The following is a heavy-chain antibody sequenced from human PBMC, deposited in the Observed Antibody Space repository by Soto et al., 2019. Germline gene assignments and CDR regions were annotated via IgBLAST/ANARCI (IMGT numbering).Heavy chain of an antibody. CDR2: ISGSGGST. CDR1: GVTFSSYA. Sequence: PGGSLRLSCAASGVTFSSYAMSWVRQAPGKGLEWVSAISGSGGSTYYADSVKGRFTISRDNSKNTLYLQMNSLRAEDTAVYYCAKVDVEYYYDSSGYYYRYWGQGTLVTVSS. J-gene: IGHJ4*02. V-gene: IGHV3-23*01. D-gene: IGHD3-22*01. CDR3: AKVDVEYYYDSSGYYYRY.